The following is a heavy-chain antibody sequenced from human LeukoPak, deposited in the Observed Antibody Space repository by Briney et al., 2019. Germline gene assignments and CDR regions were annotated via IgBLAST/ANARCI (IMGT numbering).Heavy chain of an antibody. D-gene: IGHD6-19*01. Sequence: SETLSLTCTVSGGSISSSSYYWGWIRQPPGKGLEWIGSIYYSGSTYYNPSLKSRVTISVDTSKNQFSLKLSSVTAADTAVYYCARVQLYSSGWPNWFDPWGQGTLVTVSS. CDR2: IYYSGST. CDR3: ARVQLYSSGWPNWFDP. J-gene: IGHJ5*02. CDR1: GGSISSSSYY. V-gene: IGHV4-39*07.